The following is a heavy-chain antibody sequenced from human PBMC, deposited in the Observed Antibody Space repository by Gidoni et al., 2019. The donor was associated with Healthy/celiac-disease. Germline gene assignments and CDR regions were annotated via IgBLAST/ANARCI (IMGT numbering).Heavy chain of an antibody. V-gene: IGHV4-34*01. D-gene: IGHD3-10*01. CDR2: INHSGST. Sequence: QVQLQQWGAGLLQPSETLSLTCAVSGGSFSAYYWSWIRQPPGKGLEWIGEINHSGSTNYNPSLKSRVTISVDTSKNQFSLKLSSVTAADTAVYYGARGGGYYGSGSDPLNYYYYMDVWGKGTTVTVSS. CDR1: GGSFSAYY. J-gene: IGHJ6*03. CDR3: ARGGGYYGSGSDPLNYYYYMDV.